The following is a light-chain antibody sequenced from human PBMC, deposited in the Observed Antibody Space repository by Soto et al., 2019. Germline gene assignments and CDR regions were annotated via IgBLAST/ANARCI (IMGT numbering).Light chain of an antibody. CDR2: GAS. CDR1: QSIVNY. Sequence: IQMTQSPSSLSTSVGDRVTITCRSNQSIVNYLNWYQHKPGRAPKLLISGASTLQNAVPSRFSGSGSGTAFVLTINTLQAEDFATYYCQQSFSTPPSFGQGTKLEIK. CDR3: QQSFSTPPS. J-gene: IGKJ2*01. V-gene: IGKV1-39*01.